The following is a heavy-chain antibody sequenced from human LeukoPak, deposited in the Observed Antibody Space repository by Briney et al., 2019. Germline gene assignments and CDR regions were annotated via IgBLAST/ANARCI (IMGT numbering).Heavy chain of an antibody. CDR1: GGSISSGSYS. CDR2: IYTSGST. Sequence: SQTLSLTCTVSGGSISSGSYSWSWIRQPAGKGLEWIGRIYTSGSTNYNPSLKSRVTISVDTSKNQFSLKLSSVTAADTAVYYCARDGSSSPPPRRYYYYMDVWGKGTTVTVSS. CDR3: ARDGSSSPPPRRYYYYMDV. J-gene: IGHJ6*03. V-gene: IGHV4-61*02. D-gene: IGHD6-6*01.